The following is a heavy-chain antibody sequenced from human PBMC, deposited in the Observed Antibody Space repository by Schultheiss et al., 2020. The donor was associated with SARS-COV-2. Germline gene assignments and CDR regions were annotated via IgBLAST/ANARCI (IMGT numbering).Heavy chain of an antibody. D-gene: IGHD1-1*01. J-gene: IGHJ4*02. Sequence: GGSLRLSCAASGFTFSNAWMSWVRQAPGKGLEWVGRIKSKTDGGTTDYAAPVKGRFTISRDDSKNTLYLQMNSLRAEDTAVYYCARDDANWNDGGGVVDYWGQGTLVTVSS. CDR2: IKSKTDGGTT. CDR3: ARDDANWNDGGGVVDY. CDR1: GFTFSNAW. V-gene: IGHV3-15*01.